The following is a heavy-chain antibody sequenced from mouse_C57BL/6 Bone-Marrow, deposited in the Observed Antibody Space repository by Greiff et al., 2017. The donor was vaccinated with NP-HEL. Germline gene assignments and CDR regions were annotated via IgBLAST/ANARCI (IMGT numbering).Heavy chain of an antibody. CDR2: IDPSDSET. CDR3: ARGGSNYFDY. V-gene: IGHV1-52*01. J-gene: IGHJ2*01. D-gene: IGHD1-1*01. Sequence: QVQLQQPGAELVRPGSSVKLSCKASGYTFTSYWMHWVKQRPIQGLEWIGNIDPSDSETHYNQKFKYKATLTVDKSTSTAYMQLSRLTAEDSAVYYRARGGSNYFDYWGQGTTLTVSS. CDR1: GYTFTSYW.